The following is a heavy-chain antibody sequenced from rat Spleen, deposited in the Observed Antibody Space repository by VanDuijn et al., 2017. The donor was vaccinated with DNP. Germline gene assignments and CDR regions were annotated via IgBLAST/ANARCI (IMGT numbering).Heavy chain of an antibody. D-gene: IGHD4-3*01. V-gene: IGHV2-47*01. CDR3: ARFIAGYYFDY. J-gene: IGHJ2*01. Sequence: QVQLKESGPGLMQPSQTLSLTCNVSGFSLTNYGVTWIRQPPGTGLEWMGVIWSSGGTDYNSAIKSRLSISRDTSKSQVFLKMNSLQTEDTAMYFCARFIAGYYFDYWGQGVMVTVSS. CDR2: IWSSGGT. CDR1: GFSLTNYG.